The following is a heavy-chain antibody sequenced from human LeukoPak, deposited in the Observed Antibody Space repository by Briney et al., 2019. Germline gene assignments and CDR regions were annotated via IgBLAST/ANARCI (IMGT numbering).Heavy chain of an antibody. V-gene: IGHV4-59*07. J-gene: IGHJ4*02. CDR3: ARQVYSSSPDFDY. D-gene: IGHD6-13*01. CDR2: TYYSGST. Sequence: SDTLSLTCTVSGGSISSYYWSWIRQPPGKGLEWIGYTYYSGSTNYNPSLKSRVTISVDTSKNQLSLKLSSVTAADTAVYYCARQVYSSSPDFDYWGQGTLVTVSS. CDR1: GGSISSYY.